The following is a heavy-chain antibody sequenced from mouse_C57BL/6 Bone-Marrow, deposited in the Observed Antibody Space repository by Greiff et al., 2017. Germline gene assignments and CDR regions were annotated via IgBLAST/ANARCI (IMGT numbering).Heavy chain of an antibody. J-gene: IGHJ2*01. CDR1: EYEFPSHD. CDR2: INSDGGST. V-gene: IGHV5-2*01. CDR3: ERLKTYYFDY. Sequence: EVQLVESGGGLVQPGESLKLSCESNEYEFPSHDMSWVRKTPEKRLELVAAINSDGGSTYYPDTMERRFIISRDNTNKTLYLQMSSLRSENTALYYSERLKTYYFDYWGQGTTLTVSS.